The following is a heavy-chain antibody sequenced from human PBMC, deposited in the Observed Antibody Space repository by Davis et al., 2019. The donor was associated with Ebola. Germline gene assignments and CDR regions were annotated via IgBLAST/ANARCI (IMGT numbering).Heavy chain of an antibody. V-gene: IGHV1-3*01. CDR3: ARRRFGLRWFDP. CDR2: INAGNGNT. D-gene: IGHD3-16*01. CDR1: GYTFTSYA. J-gene: IGHJ5*02. Sequence: SVQVSCKASGYTFTSYAMHWVRQAPGQRLAWMGWINAGNGNTQYSQKFQGRVTMTRNTSISTAYMELSSLRSEDTAVYYWARRRFGLRWFDPWGQGTLVTVSS.